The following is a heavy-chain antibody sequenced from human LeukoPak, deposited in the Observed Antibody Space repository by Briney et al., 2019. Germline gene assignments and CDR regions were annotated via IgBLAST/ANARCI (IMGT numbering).Heavy chain of an antibody. CDR3: AKTSRAYSNYDSPFDY. V-gene: IGHV3-73*01. J-gene: IGHJ4*02. CDR1: GFTFSDSD. Sequence: GGSLRLSCAASGFTFSDSDMHWVHQASGKGLEGVGRIRSKTSAYATAHAASVKGRFTISRDDSKNTAYLQMNSLRAEDTAVYYCAKTSRAYSNYDSPFDYWGQGTLVTVSS. D-gene: IGHD5-12*01. CDR2: IRSKTSAYAT.